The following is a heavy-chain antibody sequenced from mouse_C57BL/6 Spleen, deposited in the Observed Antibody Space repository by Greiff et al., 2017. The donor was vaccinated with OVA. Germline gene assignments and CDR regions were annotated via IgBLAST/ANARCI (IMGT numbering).Heavy chain of an antibody. CDR2: FHTYNDDP. Sequence: QVQLQQSGAELVKPGASVKMSCKASGYTFTTYPLEWMKQNHGKSLEWIGTFHTYNDDPKYNEKFKDKATLTVEKSSSTVYLELSRLKSGDTAVYYSARGGFDYWGQGTTRTVSS. J-gene: IGHJ2*01. V-gene: IGHV1-47*01. CDR1: GYTFTTYP. CDR3: ARGGFDY.